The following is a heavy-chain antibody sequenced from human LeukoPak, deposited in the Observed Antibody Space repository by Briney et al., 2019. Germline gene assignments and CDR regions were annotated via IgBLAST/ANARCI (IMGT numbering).Heavy chain of an antibody. CDR3: ARGAAPYGDYRNWFDP. V-gene: IGHV1-18*01. D-gene: IGHD4-17*01. CDR1: GYTFTSYG. CDR2: ISAYNGNT. Sequence: ASVKVSCKASGYTFTSYGISWVRQAPGQGLEWMGWISAYNGNTNYARKLQGRVTMTTDTSTSTAYMELRSLRSDDTAVYYCARGAAPYGDYRNWFDPWGQGTLVTVSS. J-gene: IGHJ5*02.